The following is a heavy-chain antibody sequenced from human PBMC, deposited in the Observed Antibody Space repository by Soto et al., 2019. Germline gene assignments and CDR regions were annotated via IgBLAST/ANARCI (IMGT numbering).Heavy chain of an antibody. Sequence: VAVIWYDGSNKYYADSVKGRFTISRDNSKNTLYLQMNSLRAEDTAVYYCARDGEYCSGGSCYSEVDYWGQGTLVTVSS. CDR3: ARDGEYCSGGSCYSEVDY. CDR2: IWYDGSNK. J-gene: IGHJ4*02. V-gene: IGHV3-33*01. D-gene: IGHD2-15*01.